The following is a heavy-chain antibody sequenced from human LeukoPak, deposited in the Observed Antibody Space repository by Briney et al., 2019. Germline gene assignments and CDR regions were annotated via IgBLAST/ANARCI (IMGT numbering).Heavy chain of an antibody. CDR3: ARDRVLRYFDWYAFDI. J-gene: IGHJ3*02. CDR2: INSDGSST. D-gene: IGHD3-9*01. CDR1: GFTFSSYW. V-gene: IGHV3-74*03. Sequence: GGSLRLSCAASGFTFSSYWMHWVRHARGKGVVWVSRINSDGSSTKYADWVKGRFNSYRDKDKEKVYLQMNSLRAEDTAVYYCARDRVLRYFDWYAFDIWGQGTMVTVSS.